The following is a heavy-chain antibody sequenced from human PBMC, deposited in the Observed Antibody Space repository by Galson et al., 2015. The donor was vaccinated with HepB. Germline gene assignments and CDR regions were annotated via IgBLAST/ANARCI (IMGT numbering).Heavy chain of an antibody. CDR2: IKSKTDGGTT. D-gene: IGHD2-2*01. CDR1: GFTFSNAW. Sequence: SLRLSCAASGFTFSNAWMSWVRQAPGKGLEWVGRIKSKTDGGTTDYAAPVKGRFTITRDDSKNTLYLQMDSLKTEDTAVYYCTTGVVPAAMLDGYYYYGMDVWGQGTTVTVSS. V-gene: IGHV3-15*01. J-gene: IGHJ6*02. CDR3: TTGVVPAAMLDGYYYYGMDV.